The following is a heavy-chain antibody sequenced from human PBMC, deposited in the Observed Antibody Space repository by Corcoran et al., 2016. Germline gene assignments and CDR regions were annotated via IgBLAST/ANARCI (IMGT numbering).Heavy chain of an antibody. J-gene: IGHJ6*02. Sequence: QVQLVQSGAEVTKPASSVKVSCKASGGIFSSYAINWVRQAPGQGLEWMGGIIPIFGTANYAQKFQGRVTIVADESTSTAYMELSSLRSEDTAVYYCASSPTVGGLDVWGQGTTVTVSS. CDR2: IIPIFGTA. D-gene: IGHD1-26*01. CDR3: ASSPTVGGLDV. V-gene: IGHV1-69*01. CDR1: GGIFSSYA.